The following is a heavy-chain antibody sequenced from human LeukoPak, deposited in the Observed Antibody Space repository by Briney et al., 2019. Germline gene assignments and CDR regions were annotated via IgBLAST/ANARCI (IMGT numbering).Heavy chain of an antibody. CDR1: GFTSSSYA. D-gene: IGHD6-13*01. Sequence: GGSLRLSCAASGFTSSSYAMSWVRQAPGKGLEWVSTISGSGGATYYADSVRGRFTISRDNSKNTLDLHMNGLRVEDTAVYYRTKGGSSWSRWDYWGQGALVTVSS. CDR3: TKGGSSWSRWDY. V-gene: IGHV3-23*01. CDR2: ISGSGGAT. J-gene: IGHJ4*02.